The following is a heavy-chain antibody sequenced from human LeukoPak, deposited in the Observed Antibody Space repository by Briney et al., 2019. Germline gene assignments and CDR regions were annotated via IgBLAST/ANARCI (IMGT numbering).Heavy chain of an antibody. D-gene: IGHD3-22*01. CDR3: ARTREYYYDSSGYSLAFDY. J-gene: IGHJ4*02. V-gene: IGHV4-30-4*01. CDR1: GGSISSGDYY. CDR2: IYYSGST. Sequence: PSQTLSLTCTVSGGSISSGDYYWSWIRQPPGKGLEWIGYIYYSGSTNYNPSLKSRVTISVDTAKNQFSLKLSSVTAADTAVYYCARTREYYYDSSGYSLAFDYWGQGTLVTVSS.